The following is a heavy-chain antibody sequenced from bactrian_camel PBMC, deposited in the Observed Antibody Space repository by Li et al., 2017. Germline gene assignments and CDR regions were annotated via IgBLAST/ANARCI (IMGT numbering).Heavy chain of an antibody. J-gene: IGHJ4*01. V-gene: IGHV3S40*01. CDR2: IYTGGDRT. D-gene: IGHD3*01. CDR1: GYTYASAC. CDR3: AARVLTYRGYCNTAKYEYHD. Sequence: DVQLVESGGGSVQAGGSLRLSCVDSGYTYASACMGWFRQAPGKEREGVAAIYTGGDRTYFADTVKGRFTISYDDAKKTAYLQMDSLKPEDTATYFCAARVLTYRGYCNTAKYEYHDWGQGTQVTVS.